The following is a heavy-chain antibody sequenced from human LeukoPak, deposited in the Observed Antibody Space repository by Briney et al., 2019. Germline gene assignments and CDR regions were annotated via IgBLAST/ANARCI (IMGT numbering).Heavy chain of an antibody. CDR1: GYSFTSYW. J-gene: IGHJ4*02. D-gene: IGHD3-3*01. Sequence: GESLKISCKGSGYSFTSYWIGWVLQMPGKGLEWMGIIYPGDSDTRYSPSFQGQVTVSADKSISTAYLQWSSLKASDTAMYYCARPYNYDFWSGYFHYWGQGTLVTVSS. CDR2: IYPGDSDT. V-gene: IGHV5-51*01. CDR3: ARPYNYDFWSGYFHY.